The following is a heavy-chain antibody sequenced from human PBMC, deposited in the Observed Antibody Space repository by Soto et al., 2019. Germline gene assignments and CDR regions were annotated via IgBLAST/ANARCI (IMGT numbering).Heavy chain of an antibody. V-gene: IGHV3-74*01. Sequence: GGSLRLSCEASGFTFSSYWMHWVRQAPGKGLVWVSRINSDGSSTIYADSVKGRFTISRDNAKNTLYLQMNSLRAEDTAVYYWARDRSAASADYWGQGTLVTVSS. CDR3: ARDRSAASADY. CDR2: INSDGSST. J-gene: IGHJ4*02. D-gene: IGHD2-2*01. CDR1: GFTFSSYW.